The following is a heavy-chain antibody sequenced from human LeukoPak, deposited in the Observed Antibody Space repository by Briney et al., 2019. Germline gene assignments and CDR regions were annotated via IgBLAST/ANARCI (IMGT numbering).Heavy chain of an antibody. CDR3: TRGLVSSEYPPTFVPDY. J-gene: IGHJ4*02. Sequence: PGGSLRLSCAASGCTFRNYAMNWFRQAPGKGLEWVSSISITGYYIKDADSVKGRFTISRDNSKNSLFLQMNSLRDEDTAVYYCTRGLVSSEYPPTFVPDYWGQGTLVTVSS. CDR1: GCTFRNYA. D-gene: IGHD2/OR15-2a*01. V-gene: IGHV3-21*01. CDR2: ISITGYYI.